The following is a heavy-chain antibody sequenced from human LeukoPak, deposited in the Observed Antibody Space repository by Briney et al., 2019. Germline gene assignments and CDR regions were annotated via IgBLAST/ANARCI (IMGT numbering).Heavy chain of an antibody. D-gene: IGHD3-10*01. CDR1: GFTFEDYA. V-gene: IGHV3-9*01. J-gene: IGHJ6*02. Sequence: GGSLRLYCAASGFTFEDYAMHWVRQAPGKGLEWVSGISWNSGSIGYADSVKGRFTISRDNAKNSLYLQMNSLRAEDTALYYCAKDISSGNVPYYYYGMDVWGQGTTVTVSS. CDR2: ISWNSGSI. CDR3: AKDISSGNVPYYYYGMDV.